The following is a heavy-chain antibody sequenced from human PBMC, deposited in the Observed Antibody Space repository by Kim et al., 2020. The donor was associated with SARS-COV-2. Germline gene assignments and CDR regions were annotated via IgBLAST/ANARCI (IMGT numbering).Heavy chain of an antibody. CDR3: ARTSLTYNGFDP. D-gene: IGHD3-10*01. J-gene: IGHJ5*02. V-gene: IGHV4-59*08. Sequence: SETLSLTCTVSGGSINSYYWSWIRHPPGKGLEWIGFIYNSGSTNYNPSPKSRVTISVNTSTNQSSLKLSPGPAADTAVYYCARTSLTYNGFDPWGQGTLATVSS. CDR2: IYNSGST. CDR1: GGSINSYY.